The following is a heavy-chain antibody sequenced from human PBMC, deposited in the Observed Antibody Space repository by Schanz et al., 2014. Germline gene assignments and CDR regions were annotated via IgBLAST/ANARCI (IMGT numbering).Heavy chain of an antibody. V-gene: IGHV1-18*01. CDR3: ARNIIATARAYDI. D-gene: IGHD6-13*01. CDR2: INVYNGDT. J-gene: IGHJ3*02. Sequence: QVQLVQSGAEVRKPGSSVRVSCKASGGTFTNYGVSWVRQAPGQGLEWMGWINVYNGDTKFAKTFQDRVTLTTDTSTSTAYMELRSLRSDDTAVYYCARNIIATARAYDIWGQGTMVTVSS. CDR1: GGTFTNYG.